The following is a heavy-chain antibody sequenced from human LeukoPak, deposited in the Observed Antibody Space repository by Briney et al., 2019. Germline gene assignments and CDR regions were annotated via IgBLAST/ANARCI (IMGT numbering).Heavy chain of an antibody. CDR3: ARASTVTTWLYYYYGMDV. D-gene: IGHD4-17*01. Sequence: ASVKVSCKASGGTFSSYAISWVRQAPGQGLEWMGGIIPIFGTANYAQKFQGRVTITADESTSTAYMELSSLGSEDTAVYYCARASTVTTWLYYYYGMDVWGQGTTVTVSS. CDR2: IIPIFGTA. J-gene: IGHJ6*02. CDR1: GGTFSSYA. V-gene: IGHV1-69*13.